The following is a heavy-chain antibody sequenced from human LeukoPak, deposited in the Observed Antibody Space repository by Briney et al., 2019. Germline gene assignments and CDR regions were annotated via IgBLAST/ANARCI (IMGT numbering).Heavy chain of an antibody. CDR2: VGGSGATT. V-gene: IGHV3-23*01. J-gene: IGHJ2*01. D-gene: IGHD4-17*01. CDR1: EFTFSTCA. Sequence: GGSLRLSCAASEFTFSTCAMSWVRQAPGKGLEWVSAVGGSGATTYYADSVKGRFTISRDNSKNTLYLQMSSLRAEDTAVYYCAKDRAYGGYWNWYFDLWGRGTLVTVSS. CDR3: AKDRAYGGYWNWYFDL.